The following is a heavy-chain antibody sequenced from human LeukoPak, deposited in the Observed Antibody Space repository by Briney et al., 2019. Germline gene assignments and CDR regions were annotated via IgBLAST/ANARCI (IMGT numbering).Heavy chain of an antibody. V-gene: IGHV3-30*18. CDR1: GFTFSSHG. Sequence: GGSLRLSCAASGFTFSSHGMHWVRQAPGKGLEWVAVTSYDGSNKYYADSVKGRFTISRDNSKNTLYLQMNSLRAEDTAVYYCAKVSSRYYDSSGKTYYFDYWGQGTLVTVSS. CDR3: AKVSSRYYDSSGKTYYFDY. CDR2: TSYDGSNK. D-gene: IGHD3-22*01. J-gene: IGHJ4*02.